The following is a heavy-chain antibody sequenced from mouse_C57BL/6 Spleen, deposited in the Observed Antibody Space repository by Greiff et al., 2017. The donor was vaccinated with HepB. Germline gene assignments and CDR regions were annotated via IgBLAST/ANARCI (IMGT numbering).Heavy chain of an antibody. V-gene: IGHV1-26*01. Sequence: EVQLQQSGPELVKPGASVMISCKASGYTFTDYYMNWVKQSHGKSLEWIGDINPNNGGTNYNQKFKGKATLTVDKSSSTAYMELRSLTSEDSAVYYCARSPVVDLYYFDYWGQGTTLTVSS. CDR3: ARSPVVDLYYFDY. J-gene: IGHJ2*01. CDR2: INPNNGGT. D-gene: IGHD1-1*01. CDR1: GYTFTDYY.